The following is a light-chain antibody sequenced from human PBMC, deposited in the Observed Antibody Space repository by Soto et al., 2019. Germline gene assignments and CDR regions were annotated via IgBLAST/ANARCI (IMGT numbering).Light chain of an antibody. V-gene: IGKV3-20*01. CDR3: QQYATSPTWK. CDR2: ATS. J-gene: IGKJ1*01. CDR1: QSVSSN. Sequence: KKSAAALSVNPWERASLSWRVSQSVSSNLAWYQQKPGQTPRLLIYATSTRATGIPDRFSGSGSGTDFTLTIGRLETEDFAVYYCQQYATSPTWKFGQGGKVDI.